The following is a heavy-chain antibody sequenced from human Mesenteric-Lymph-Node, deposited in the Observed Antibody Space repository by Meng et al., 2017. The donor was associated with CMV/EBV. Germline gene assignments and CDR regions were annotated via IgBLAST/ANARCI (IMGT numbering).Heavy chain of an antibody. CDR1: GDSKSSSYW. V-gene: IGHV4-4*02. CDR2: VYYSGTT. Sequence: GDSKSSSYWWGRGRQPPGKGLEWIGKVYYSGTTNYNPSLKSRVTLSVDKSKNHFSLKLTSVSAAETAVYYCARDNGSGSALSYFRDWGQGTLVTVSS. CDR3: ARDNGSGSALSYFRD. J-gene: IGHJ1*01. D-gene: IGHD3-10*01.